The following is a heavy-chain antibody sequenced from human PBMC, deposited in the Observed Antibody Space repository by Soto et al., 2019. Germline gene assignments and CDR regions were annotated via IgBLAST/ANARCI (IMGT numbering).Heavy chain of an antibody. V-gene: IGHV3-23*01. CDR1: GFSFSSYA. CDR3: AKHNYRVFGYGMDD. J-gene: IGHJ6*02. CDR2: TGASGGSASGST. Sequence: TGGSLRLSCAASGFSFSSYAMSWVRQAPGKGLEWVSSTGASGGSASGSTFYADSVKGRFTISRDNSKNTLYLQTSSLRAEDTAVYYCAKHNYRVFGYGMDDWGQGTTVTVSS. D-gene: IGHD3-10*02.